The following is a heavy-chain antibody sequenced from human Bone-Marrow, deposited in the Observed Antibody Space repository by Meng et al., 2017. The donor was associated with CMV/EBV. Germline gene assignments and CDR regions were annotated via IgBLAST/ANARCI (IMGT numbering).Heavy chain of an antibody. J-gene: IGHJ6*02. CDR2: IIPIFGTA. Sequence: SVKVSCKASGGTFSSYAISWVRQAPGQGLEWMGGIIPIFGTANYAQKFQGRVTITTDESTSTAYMELSSLRSEDTAVYYCARRSSSLERGPHYYYYYGMDVWGQGTTVTVSS. V-gene: IGHV1-69*05. D-gene: IGHD6-6*01. CDR1: GGTFSSYA. CDR3: ARRSSSLERGPHYYYYYGMDV.